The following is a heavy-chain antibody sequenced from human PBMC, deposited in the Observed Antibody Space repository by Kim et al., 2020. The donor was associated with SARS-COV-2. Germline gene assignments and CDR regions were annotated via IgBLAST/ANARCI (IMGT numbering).Heavy chain of an antibody. J-gene: IGHJ6*02. CDR2: IYYSGST. Sequence: SETLSLTCTVSGGSISSYYWSWIRQPPGKGLEWIGYIYYSGSTNYNPSLKSRVTISVDTSKNQFSLKLSSVTAADTAVYYCARVRTTVTTDRIYYYGMDVWGQGTTVTVSS. V-gene: IGHV4-59*01. CDR1: GGSISSYY. D-gene: IGHD4-17*01. CDR3: ARVRTTVTTDRIYYYGMDV.